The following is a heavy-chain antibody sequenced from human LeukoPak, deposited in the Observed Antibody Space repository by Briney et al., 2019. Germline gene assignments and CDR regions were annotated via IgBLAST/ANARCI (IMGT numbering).Heavy chain of an antibody. V-gene: IGHV4-59*01. D-gene: IGHD1-1*01. CDR3: ARVGDWNDLVY. Sequence: SETLSLTCTVSGGSLIGYNWSWIRQPPGKGLEWIGYISYTVTSNYNPSLKSRVTISVDTSKNQFSLKLSSVTAADTAVYYCARVGDWNDLVYWGQGTLVTVSS. CDR1: GGSLIGYN. J-gene: IGHJ4*02. CDR2: ISYTVTS.